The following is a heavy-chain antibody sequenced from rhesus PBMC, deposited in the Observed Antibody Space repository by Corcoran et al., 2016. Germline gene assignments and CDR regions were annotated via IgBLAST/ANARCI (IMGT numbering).Heavy chain of an antibody. CDR1: VGSISSNY. D-gene: IGHD1-38*01. CDR3: ASPGGSLDV. Sequence: QVQLQESGPGLVKPSETLSLTCAVSVGSISSNYWSWIRQSPGKGLEWIGYIYGGSGSTSYNPSLKSRVTISTDTSKNQFSLKLSSVTAADTAVYYCASPGGSLDVWGRGVLVTVSS. V-gene: IGHV4-147*01. J-gene: IGHJ5-2*02. CDR2: IYGGSGST.